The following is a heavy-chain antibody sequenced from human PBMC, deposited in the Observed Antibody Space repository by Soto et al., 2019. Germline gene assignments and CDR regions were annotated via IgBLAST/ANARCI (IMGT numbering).Heavy chain of an antibody. Sequence: GGSLRLSCAASGFTFSSYAMSWVRQAPGKGLEWVSAISGSGGSTYYADSVKGRFTISRDNSKNTLYLQMNSLRAEDTAVYYCAKNDYDYIWGSYRYGAHFDYWGQGTLVTVSS. V-gene: IGHV3-23*01. CDR2: ISGSGGST. CDR3: AKNDYDYIWGSYRYGAHFDY. J-gene: IGHJ4*02. CDR1: GFTFSSYA. D-gene: IGHD3-16*02.